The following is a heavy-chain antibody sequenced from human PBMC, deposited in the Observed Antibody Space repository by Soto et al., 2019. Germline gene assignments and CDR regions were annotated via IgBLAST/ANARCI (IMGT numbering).Heavy chain of an antibody. Sequence: GGSLRLSCAASGFTFSSYSMNWVRQAPGKGLEWVSSISSSSSYIYYADSVKGRFTISRDNSKNTLYLQLSRLGAEDTAMYHCAVHLGQNYYTMDVWGQGTTVTVS. CDR2: ISSSSSYI. J-gene: IGHJ6*02. CDR1: GFTFSSYS. V-gene: IGHV3-21*04. CDR3: AVHLGQNYYTMDV.